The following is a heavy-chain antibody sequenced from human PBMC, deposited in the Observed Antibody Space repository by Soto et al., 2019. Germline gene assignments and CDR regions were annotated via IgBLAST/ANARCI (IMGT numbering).Heavy chain of an antibody. CDR2: ISAYNGNT. J-gene: IGHJ4*02. CDR3: ARDRAIPGSFDY. D-gene: IGHD2-2*02. CDR1: GCTFTSYG. V-gene: IGHV1-18*01. Sequence: ASVKVSCKASGCTFTSYGISWVRQAPGQGLEWMGWISAYNGNTNYAQKLQGRVTMTTDTSTSTAYMELRSLRSDDTAVYYCARDRAIPGSFDYWGQGTLVTVSS.